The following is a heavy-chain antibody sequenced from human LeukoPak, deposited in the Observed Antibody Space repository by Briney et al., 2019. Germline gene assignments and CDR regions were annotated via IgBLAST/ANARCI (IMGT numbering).Heavy chain of an antibody. CDR2: IRSKANNYAT. CDR3: ARPARFDYVWGSYRPAHYSYTMDV. Sequence: GGSLRLSCAASGFIFSGSAIHWVRQASGKGLEWVGRIRSKANNYATEYAASMKGRFTISRVDSHNTAYLQMNSLKIEDTAVYYCARPARFDYVWGSYRPAHYSYTMDVWGQGTTVTVSS. D-gene: IGHD3-16*02. J-gene: IGHJ6*02. CDR1: GFIFSGSA. V-gene: IGHV3-73*01.